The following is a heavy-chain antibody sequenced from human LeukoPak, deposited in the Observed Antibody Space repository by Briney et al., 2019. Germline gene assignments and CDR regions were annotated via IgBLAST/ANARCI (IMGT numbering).Heavy chain of an antibody. J-gene: IGHJ3*02. Sequence: GGSPRLSCSAFGFTFSSYAKSWVRQAPGKGLEWISAISGSGGSTYYADSVKGRFTISRDNSKNTLYLQMNSLRAEDTAVYYCAKDRISIVVVPPGAFDIWGPGTMVTVSS. CDR1: GFTFSSYA. CDR3: AKDRISIVVVPPGAFDI. D-gene: IGHD2-21*01. V-gene: IGHV3-23*01. CDR2: ISGSGGST.